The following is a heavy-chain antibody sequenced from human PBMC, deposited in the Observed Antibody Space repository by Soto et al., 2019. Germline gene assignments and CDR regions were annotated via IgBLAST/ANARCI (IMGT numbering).Heavy chain of an antibody. CDR1: GGSIISYY. V-gene: IGHV4-59*08. CDR2: IYYSGST. Sequence: SETLSLTCTVSGGSIISYYWSWILQPPGKGLEWIGYIYYSGSTNYNPSLKSRVTISVDTSKNQFSLKLSSVTAADTAVYYCARHESGGVRGVGPVHYHLFRGPPAFYFCGQGTLVIVSS. J-gene: IGHJ4*02. D-gene: IGHD3-10*01. CDR3: ARHESGGVRGVGPVHYHLFRGPPAFYF.